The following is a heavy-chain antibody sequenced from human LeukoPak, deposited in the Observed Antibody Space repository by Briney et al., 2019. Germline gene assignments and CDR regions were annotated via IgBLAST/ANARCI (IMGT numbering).Heavy chain of an antibody. J-gene: IGHJ4*02. CDR3: TGALHYFYGDYAGYYFDY. D-gene: IGHD4-17*01. CDR2: IRSKAYGGTT. Sequence: GGSLRLSCTASGFTFGDYAMSWVRQAPGKGLEWVGFIRSKAYGGTTEYAASVKGRFTISRDDSKSIAYLQMNSLKTEDTAVYYCTGALHYFYGDYAGYYFDYWGQGTLVTVSS. CDR1: GFTFGDYA. V-gene: IGHV3-49*04.